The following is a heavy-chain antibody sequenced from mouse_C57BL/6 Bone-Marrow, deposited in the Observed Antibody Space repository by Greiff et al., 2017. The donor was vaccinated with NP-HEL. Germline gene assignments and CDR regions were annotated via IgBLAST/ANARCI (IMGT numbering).Heavy chain of an antibody. V-gene: IGHV5-6*01. CDR2: ISSGGSYT. CDR1: GFTFSSYG. CDR3: ARRKEAPYAMDY. Sequence: VQLQQSGGDLVKPGGSLKLSCAASGFTFSSYGMSWVRQTPDKRLEWVATISSGGSYTYYPDSVKGRFTISRDNAKNTLYLQMSSLKSEDTAMYYCARRKEAPYAMDYWGQGTSVTVSS. J-gene: IGHJ4*01.